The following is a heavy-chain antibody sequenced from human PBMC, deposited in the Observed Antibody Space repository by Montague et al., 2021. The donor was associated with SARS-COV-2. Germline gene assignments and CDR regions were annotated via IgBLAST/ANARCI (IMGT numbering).Heavy chain of an antibody. CDR2: ISGSGSTI. CDR3: ARDWPDIVVVPAAIFRRYGMDV. J-gene: IGHJ6*02. Sequence: SLRLSCAASGFTFSSYEMSWVRQAPGKGLEWVSYISGSGSTIYYADSVKGRFTISRDNVKNSLYLQMNSLRAEDTAVYYCARDWPDIVVVPAAIFRRYGMDVWGQGTTVTVSS. V-gene: IGHV3-48*03. D-gene: IGHD2-2*01. CDR1: GFTFSSYE.